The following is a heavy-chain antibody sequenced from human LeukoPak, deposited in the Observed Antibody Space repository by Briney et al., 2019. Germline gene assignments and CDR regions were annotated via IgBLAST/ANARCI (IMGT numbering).Heavy chain of an antibody. V-gene: IGHV1-18*01. CDR2: ISAYNGNT. Sequence: ASVKVSCKASGYTFPTSGISWVRQAPGQGLEWMGWISAYNGNTNYAQKLQGRVTMTTDTSTSTAYMELRSLRSDDTAVYYCARNGEVWFGELFPLDYWGQGTLVTVSS. J-gene: IGHJ4*02. CDR3: ARNGEVWFGELFPLDY. D-gene: IGHD3-10*01. CDR1: GYTFPTSG.